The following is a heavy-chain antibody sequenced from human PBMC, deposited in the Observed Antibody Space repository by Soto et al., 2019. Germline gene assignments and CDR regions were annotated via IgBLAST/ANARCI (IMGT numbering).Heavy chain of an antibody. CDR3: ARRPDMRP. J-gene: IGHJ5*02. CDR1: GYTFNTYG. V-gene: IGHV1-18*01. D-gene: IGHD3-9*01. CDR2: ISTYNGNT. Sequence: GASVKVSCKASGYTFNTYGISWVRQAPGQGLVWMGWISTYNGNTNYAQKLQGRVTMTTDTSTSTAYMELRSLRSDDTAVYYCARRPDMRPWGQGTLVTVSS.